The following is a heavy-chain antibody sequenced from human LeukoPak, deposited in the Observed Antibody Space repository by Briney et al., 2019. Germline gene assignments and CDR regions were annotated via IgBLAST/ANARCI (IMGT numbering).Heavy chain of an antibody. D-gene: IGHD5/OR15-5a*01. J-gene: IGHJ3*02. CDR1: GFTFSRNS. Sequence: GGGLVKPGGSLRLSCAASGFTFSRNSMNWVRQAPGKGLEWGSSISSSSSYIYYADSVKGRFTISRDNARNSVYLQMNSLRAEDTAVYYCARSQGTITDSVPLDIWGQGTMVTVSS. CDR3: ARSQGTITDSVPLDI. CDR2: ISSSSSYI. V-gene: IGHV3-21*01.